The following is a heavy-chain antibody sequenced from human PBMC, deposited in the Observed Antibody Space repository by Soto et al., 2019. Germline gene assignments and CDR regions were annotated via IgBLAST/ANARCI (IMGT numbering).Heavy chain of an antibody. Sequence: SETLSLTCTVSGGSISSSSYYWGWIRQPPGKGLEWIGSIYYSGSTYYNPSLKSRVTISVDTSKNQFSLKLSSVTAADTAVYYCARQVTPRGYYYCYGMDVWGQGTTVTVSS. V-gene: IGHV4-39*01. CDR3: ARQVTPRGYYYCYGMDV. CDR2: IYYSGST. D-gene: IGHD3-10*01. J-gene: IGHJ6*02. CDR1: GGSISSSSYY.